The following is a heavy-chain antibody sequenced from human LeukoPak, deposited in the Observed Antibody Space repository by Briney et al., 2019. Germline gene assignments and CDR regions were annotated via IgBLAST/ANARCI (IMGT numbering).Heavy chain of an antibody. CDR2: ISGSNGIT. D-gene: IGHD3-10*01. Sequence: PGGSLRLSCAASRFTFNSYAMSWVRQAPGKGLEWVSVISGSNGITFYVGSVKGRFTISRDNSKDTLYLQMNSLRAEDTAVYYCANPRFGELFPLDYWGQGTLVTVSS. V-gene: IGHV3-23*01. CDR1: RFTFNSYA. CDR3: ANPRFGELFPLDY. J-gene: IGHJ4*02.